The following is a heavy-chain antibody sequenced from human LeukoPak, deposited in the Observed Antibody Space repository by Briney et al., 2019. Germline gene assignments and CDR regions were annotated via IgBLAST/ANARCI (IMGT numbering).Heavy chain of an antibody. CDR1: GFTFSSYS. CDR3: AKSGGFWSGYLGY. J-gene: IGHJ4*02. V-gene: IGHV3-48*04. D-gene: IGHD3-3*01. Sequence: HTGGSLRLSCAASGFTFSSYSMNWVRQAPGKGLEWVSYISSSSSTIYYADSVKGRFTISRDNSKNSLYLQMNSLRTEDTALYYCAKSGGFWSGYLGYWGQGTLVTVSS. CDR2: ISSSSSTI.